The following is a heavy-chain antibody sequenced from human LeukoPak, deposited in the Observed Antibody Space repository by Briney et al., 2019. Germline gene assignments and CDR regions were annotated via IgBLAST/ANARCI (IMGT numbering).Heavy chain of an antibody. CDR2: ISAHNGKT. Sequence: ASVKVSCKASGYTFTDYGIIWVRQAPGQGLQWMGWISAHNGKTNYAQKLQGRVTMTTDTSTSTAYMELRSLRSDDTAVYYCARAPRDYGDYEFDYWGQGTLVTVSS. CDR3: ARAPRDYGDYEFDY. J-gene: IGHJ4*02. CDR1: GYTFTDYG. D-gene: IGHD4-17*01. V-gene: IGHV1-18*01.